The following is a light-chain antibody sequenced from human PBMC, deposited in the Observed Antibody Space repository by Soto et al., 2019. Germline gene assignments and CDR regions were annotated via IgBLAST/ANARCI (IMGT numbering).Light chain of an antibody. CDR2: AAS. CDR3: QQLNSYPRR. J-gene: IGKJ3*01. CDR1: LGISSY. Sequence: DIQLTQSPSFLSASVGDRVTITCRASLGISSYLAWYQQKPGKAPKLLIYAASTLQSGVPSRFSGSGSGTEFTLTISSLQPEDFATYYCQQLNSYPRRFGPGTKVDIK. V-gene: IGKV1-9*01.